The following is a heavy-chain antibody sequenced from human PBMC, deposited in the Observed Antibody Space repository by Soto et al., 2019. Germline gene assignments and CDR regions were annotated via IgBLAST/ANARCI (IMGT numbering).Heavy chain of an antibody. CDR3: ARSYSSSWYHDXFDI. D-gene: IGHD6-13*01. Sequence: GSLRLSCASSGFTFSSYDMHWVRQATGKGLEWVSAIGTAGDTYYPGSVKGRFTISRENAKNSLYLQMNSLRAGDTAVYYCARSYSSSWYHDXFDIWGQGTMVTVSS. CDR1: GFTFSSYD. V-gene: IGHV3-13*01. J-gene: IGHJ3*02. CDR2: IGTAGDT.